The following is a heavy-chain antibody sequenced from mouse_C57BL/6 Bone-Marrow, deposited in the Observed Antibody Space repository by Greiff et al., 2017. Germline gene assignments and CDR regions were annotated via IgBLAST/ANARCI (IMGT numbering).Heavy chain of an antibody. CDR1: GFTFSDYG. Sequence: EVQRVESGGGLVQPGGSLKLSCAASGFTFSDYGMAWVRQAPRKGPEWVAFISNLAYSIYYADTVTGRFTISRENAKNTLYLEMSSLRSEDTAMYYCARHEGYYYGSSFAYWGQGTLVTVSA. V-gene: IGHV5-15*01. J-gene: IGHJ3*01. D-gene: IGHD1-1*01. CDR2: ISNLAYSI. CDR3: ARHEGYYYGSSFAY.